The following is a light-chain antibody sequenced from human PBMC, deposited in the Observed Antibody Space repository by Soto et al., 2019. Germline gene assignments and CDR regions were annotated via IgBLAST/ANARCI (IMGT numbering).Light chain of an antibody. CDR3: GSYTGSITYV. V-gene: IGLV1-40*01. CDR1: SSNIGAGFD. CDR2: GNS. J-gene: IGLJ1*01. Sequence: QSVLTQPPSVSGAPGQRVTISCTGSSSNIGAGFDVHWYHQIAGTAPKLLIYGNSNRPSGVPDRFSGSKSGTSASLAINGLQAEDEAEYYCGSYTGSITYVFGTGTKVTVL.